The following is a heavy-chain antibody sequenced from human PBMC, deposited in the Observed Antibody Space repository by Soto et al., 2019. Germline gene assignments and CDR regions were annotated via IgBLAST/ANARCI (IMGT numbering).Heavy chain of an antibody. Sequence: GGSLRLSCAASGFTFSSYSMNWVRQAPGKGLEWVSSISSSSSYIYYAGSVKGRFTISRDNAKNSLYLQMNSLRAEDTAVYYCARDLDDYVWGSYRYPPPWGQGTLVTVSS. V-gene: IGHV3-21*01. CDR1: GFTFSSYS. CDR3: ARDLDDYVWGSYRYPPP. D-gene: IGHD3-16*02. CDR2: ISSSSSYI. J-gene: IGHJ5*02.